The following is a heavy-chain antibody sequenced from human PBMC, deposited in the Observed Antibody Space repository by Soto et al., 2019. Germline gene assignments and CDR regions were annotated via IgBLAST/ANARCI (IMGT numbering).Heavy chain of an antibody. CDR3: ARCAHDAFDI. CDR1: GGSFSGYY. J-gene: IGHJ3*02. V-gene: IGHV4-34*01. Sequence: SETLSLTCAVYGGSFSGYYWSWIRQPPGKGLEWIGEINHSGSTNYNPSLKSRVTISVDTSKNQFSLKLSSVTAADTAVYYCARCAHDAFDIWGQGTMVTVSS. CDR2: INHSGST.